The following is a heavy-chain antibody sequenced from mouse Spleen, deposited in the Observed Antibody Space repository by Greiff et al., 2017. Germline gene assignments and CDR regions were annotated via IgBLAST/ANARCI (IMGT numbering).Heavy chain of an antibody. J-gene: IGHJ4*01. Sequence: EVKLMESGGGLVKPGGSLKLSCAASGFTFSSYAMSWVRQSPEKRLEWVAEISSGGSYTYYPDTVTGRFTISRDNAKNTLYLEMSSLRSEDTAMYYCARDWGGAMDYWGQGTSVTVSS. CDR1: GFTFSSYA. D-gene: IGHD4-1*01. V-gene: IGHV5-9-4*01. CDR3: ARDWGGAMDY. CDR2: ISSGGSYT.